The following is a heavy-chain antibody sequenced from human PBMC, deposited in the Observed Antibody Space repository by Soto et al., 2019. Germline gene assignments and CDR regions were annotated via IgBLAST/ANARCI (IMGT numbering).Heavy chain of an antibody. J-gene: IGHJ5*02. Sequence: QVQLVQSGAEVKKPGSLVKVSCKASGGTFSSYGINWVRQAPGQGLEWMGGVIPLFGAANYAQKFQGRVTITADASSSIVYMELSSLRSEDTAVYYCAREQHDPYDSSGYYFNWFDTWGQGTLVTVSS. CDR1: GGTFSSYG. CDR3: AREQHDPYDSSGYYFNWFDT. V-gene: IGHV1-69*01. D-gene: IGHD3-22*01. CDR2: VIPLFGAA.